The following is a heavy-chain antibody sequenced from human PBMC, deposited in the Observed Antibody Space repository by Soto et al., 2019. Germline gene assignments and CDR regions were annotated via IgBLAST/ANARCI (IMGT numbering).Heavy chain of an antibody. CDR1: GFTVSSYA. D-gene: IGHD3-16*01. V-gene: IGHV3-23*01. CDR2: ISGSGST. CDR3: AKALRFTFTTGYYMDV. J-gene: IGHJ6*03. Sequence: GGSLRLSCAASGFTVSSYAMSWVRQAPGKGLEWVSVISGSGSTYSADSVKGRFTISRDSSKNTVYLQMNSLRAEDTAVYYCAKALRFTFTTGYYMDVWGRGTTVPVSS.